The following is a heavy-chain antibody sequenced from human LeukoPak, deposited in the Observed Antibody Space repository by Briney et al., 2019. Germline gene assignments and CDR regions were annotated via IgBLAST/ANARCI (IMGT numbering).Heavy chain of an antibody. CDR1: GFTFSSYG. J-gene: IGHJ4*02. CDR3: ARDGSSGWYWVDY. CDR2: ILYDGSNK. Sequence: GRSLRLSCAASGFTFSSYGMHWVRQAPGKGLEWVAVILYDGSNKYYADSVKGRFTISRDNSKNTLYLQMNSLRAEDTAVYYCARDGSSGWYWVDYWGQGTLVTVSS. V-gene: IGHV3-33*01. D-gene: IGHD6-19*01.